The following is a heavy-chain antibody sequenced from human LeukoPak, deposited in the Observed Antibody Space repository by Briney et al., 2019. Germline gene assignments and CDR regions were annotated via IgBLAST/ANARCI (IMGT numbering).Heavy chain of an antibody. CDR2: IIPIFGTA. D-gene: IGHD6-13*01. Sequence: ASVKVSCKASGGTYSSYAISWVRQAPGQGLEWMGGIIPIFGTANYAQKFQGRVTITADESTSTAYMELSSLRSEDTAVYYCAISPHLWGIAAAGIVYWGQGTLVTVSS. J-gene: IGHJ4*02. V-gene: IGHV1-69*13. CDR3: AISPHLWGIAAAGIVY. CDR1: GGTYSSYA.